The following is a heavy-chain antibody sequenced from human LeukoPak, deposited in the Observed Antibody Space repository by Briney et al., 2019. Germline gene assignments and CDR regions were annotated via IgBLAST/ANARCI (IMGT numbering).Heavy chain of an antibody. Sequence: SETLSLTCTVSGGPITSPYWSWIRQPPGKGLEWIAYMYYSGSTSYNPSLKSRVTISLDTSKNQFSLKLSSVTAADTAVYYCVRMGSGGYWGQGTLVTVSS. D-gene: IGHD3-16*01. V-gene: IGHV4-59*11. J-gene: IGHJ4*02. CDR3: VRMGSGGY. CDR1: GGPITSPY. CDR2: MYYSGST.